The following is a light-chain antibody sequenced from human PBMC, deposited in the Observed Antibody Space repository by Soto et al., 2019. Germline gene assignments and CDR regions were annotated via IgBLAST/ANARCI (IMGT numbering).Light chain of an antibody. CDR2: DGY. CDR1: QTINSK. Sequence: DIQMTQSPSTLSASVGDRVTITCRASQTINSKLAWYQKKPGQAPKLLIFDGYNLESGVPSRFSGSGSGTEFTLSIGSLQPDDFATYYCQQSYSTLITFGQGTRLEIK. V-gene: IGKV1-5*01. J-gene: IGKJ5*01. CDR3: QQSYSTLIT.